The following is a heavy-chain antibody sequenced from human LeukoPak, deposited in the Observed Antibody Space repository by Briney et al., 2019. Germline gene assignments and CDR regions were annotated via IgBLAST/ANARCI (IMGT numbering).Heavy chain of an antibody. CDR3: ARSMVRGEGYYYYGMDV. J-gene: IGHJ6*04. D-gene: IGHD3-10*01. Sequence: ASVKVSCKASGYTFTNYGISWVRQAPGQGLEWMGWISTYNGNTNYAQKFQGRVTITADKSTSTAYMELSSLRSEDTAVYYCARSMVRGEGYYYYGMDVWGKGTTVTVSS. CDR2: ISTYNGNT. V-gene: IGHV1-18*04. CDR1: GYTFTNYG.